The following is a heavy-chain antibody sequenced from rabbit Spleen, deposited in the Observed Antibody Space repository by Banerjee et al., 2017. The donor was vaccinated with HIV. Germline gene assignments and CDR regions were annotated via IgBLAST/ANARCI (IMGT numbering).Heavy chain of an antibody. CDR3: ARDTGSSFSSYGMDL. D-gene: IGHD8-1*01. J-gene: IGHJ6*01. Sequence: QSLEESGGDLVKPGASLTLTCKASGLDFSGDSYDSYMCWVRQAPGKGLEWIACINAITGKAVYASWAKGRFTFSKTSSTTVTLQMTSLTAADTATYFCARDTGSSFSSYGMDLWGPGSLVTVS. CDR2: INAITGKA. V-gene: IGHV1S40*01. CDR1: GLDFSGDSY.